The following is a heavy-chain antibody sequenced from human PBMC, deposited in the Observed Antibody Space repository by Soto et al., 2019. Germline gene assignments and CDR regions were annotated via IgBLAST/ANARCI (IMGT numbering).Heavy chain of an antibody. Sequence: VQMVQSGAEVRRPGASVKISCKASGYSFTNYYIHWVRQAPGQGLEWMGTVNPSDGNTVYAKNFQGRVTMTRDTSGNTVYMDRTGRRSEDAAVYFCARDRLDSLRGYDAFDIWGQGTMVNVSS. CDR1: GYSFTNYY. D-gene: IGHD3-3*01. J-gene: IGHJ3*02. V-gene: IGHV1-46*01. CDR3: ARDRLDSLRGYDAFDI. CDR2: VNPSDGNT.